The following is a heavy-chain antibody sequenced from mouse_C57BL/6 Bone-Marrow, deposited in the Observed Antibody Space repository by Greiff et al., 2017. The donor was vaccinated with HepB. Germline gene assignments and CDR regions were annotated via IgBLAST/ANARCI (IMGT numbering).Heavy chain of an antibody. Sequence: QVQLQQSGAELVRPGTSVKVSCKASGYAFTNYLIEWVKQRPGQGLEWIGVINPGSGGTNYNEKFKGKSTLTVDKSSSTAYMQLSSLTSEDSAVYYCARENLIYYYGSSYYFDYWGQGTTLTVSS. CDR1: GYAFTNYL. CDR2: INPGSGGT. V-gene: IGHV1-54*01. D-gene: IGHD1-1*01. J-gene: IGHJ2*01. CDR3: ARENLIYYYGSSYYFDY.